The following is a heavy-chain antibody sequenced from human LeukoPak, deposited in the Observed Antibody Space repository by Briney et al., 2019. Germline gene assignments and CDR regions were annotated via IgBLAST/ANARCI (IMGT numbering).Heavy chain of an antibody. CDR3: ARVDLSADILTGYYYYYYMDV. D-gene: IGHD3-9*01. CDR2: INHSGST. V-gene: IGHV4-34*01. Sequence: SETLSLTCAVYGGSFSGYYWSWIRQPPGKGLEWIGEINHSGSTNYNPSLKSRVTISVDTSKNQFSLKLSSVTAADTAVYYCARVDLSADILTGYYYYYYMDVWGKGTTVTVSS. J-gene: IGHJ6*03. CDR1: GGSFSGYY.